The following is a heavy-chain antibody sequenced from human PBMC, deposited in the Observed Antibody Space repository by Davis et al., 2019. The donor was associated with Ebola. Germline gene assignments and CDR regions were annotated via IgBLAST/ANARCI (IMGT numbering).Heavy chain of an antibody. Sequence: SVKVSCQASGYTFSSFAVSWVRQAPGHGLEWMGGIIPMFRSPNYAERFQGRVTITADESTKTVYMELSSLRSEDTAVYYCARGRTGFYFDSSDSPAFFDPWGQGTLVAVS. CDR3: ARGRTGFYFDSSDSPAFFDP. V-gene: IGHV1-69*13. CDR1: GYTFSSFA. D-gene: IGHD3-22*01. CDR2: IIPMFRSP. J-gene: IGHJ5*02.